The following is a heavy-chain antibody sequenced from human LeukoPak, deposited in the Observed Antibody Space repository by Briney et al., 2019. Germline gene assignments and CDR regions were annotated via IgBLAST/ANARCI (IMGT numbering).Heavy chain of an antibody. CDR2: ISSSSSYI. Sequence: PGGSLRLSCAASGFTFSSYSMNWVRQAPGKGLEWVSSISSSSSYIYYADSVKGRFTISRDNAKNSLYLQMNSLRAEDTAVYYCARVSYDSSGYYSSDYWGQGTLVTVSS. J-gene: IGHJ4*02. CDR1: GFTFSSYS. D-gene: IGHD3-22*01. V-gene: IGHV3-21*01. CDR3: ARVSYDSSGYYSSDY.